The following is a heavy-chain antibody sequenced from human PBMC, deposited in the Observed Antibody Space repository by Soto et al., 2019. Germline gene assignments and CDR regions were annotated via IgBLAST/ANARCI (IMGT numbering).Heavy chain of an antibody. V-gene: IGHV1-18*01. CDR2: ISAYNGNT. CDR3: ARGPKSQYSSGWYHYYYYYYMDV. D-gene: IGHD6-19*01. CDR1: GYTFTSYG. J-gene: IGHJ6*03. Sequence: GASGKVSCKASGYTFTSYGISWVRQAPGQGLEWMGWISAYNGNTNYAQKLQGRVTMTTDTSTSTAYMELRSLRSDDTAVYYCARGPKSQYSSGWYHYYYYYYMDVWGKGTTVTVSS.